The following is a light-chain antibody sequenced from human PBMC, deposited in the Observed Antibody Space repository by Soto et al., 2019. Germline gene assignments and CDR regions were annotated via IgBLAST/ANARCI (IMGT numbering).Light chain of an antibody. J-gene: IGLJ1*01. CDR2: DVS. CDR3: SSHTSTSTPPYV. V-gene: IGLV2-14*03. CDR1: SSDVGGYDY. Sequence: QSVLTQPASVSGSPGQSITISCTGTSSDVGGYDYDSWYQHHPGKAPKLMIYDVSNRPSGVSNRFSGSKSGNTASLTISGLQAEDEADYYCSSHTSTSTPPYVFGTGTKVTVL.